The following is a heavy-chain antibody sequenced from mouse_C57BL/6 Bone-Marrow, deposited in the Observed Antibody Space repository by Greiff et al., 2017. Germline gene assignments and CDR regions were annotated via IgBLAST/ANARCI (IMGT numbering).Heavy chain of an antibody. CDR1: GFTFSSYG. CDR2: ISSGGSYT. J-gene: IGHJ1*03. Sequence: EVKLMESGGDLVKPGGSLKLSCAASGFTFSSYGMSWVRQTPDKRLEWVATISSGGSYTYYPDSVKGRFTISRDNAKNTLYLQMSSLKSEDTAMYYCASEYYGSSYGWYFDVWGTGTTVTVSS. D-gene: IGHD1-1*01. CDR3: ASEYYGSSYGWYFDV. V-gene: IGHV5-6*01.